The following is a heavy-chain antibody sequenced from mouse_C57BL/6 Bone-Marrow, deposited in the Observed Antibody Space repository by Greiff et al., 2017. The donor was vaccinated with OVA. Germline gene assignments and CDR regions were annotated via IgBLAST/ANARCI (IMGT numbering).Heavy chain of an antibody. J-gene: IGHJ4*01. CDR3: ATLYYGSSNYAMDY. Sequence: EVMLVESGGGLVKPGGSLKLSCAASGFTFSDYGMHWVRQAPEKGLEWVAYISSGSSTIYYADTVKGRFTISSDNAKNTLFLQMTSLRSEDTAMYYCATLYYGSSNYAMDYWGQGTSVTVSS. CDR2: ISSGSSTI. CDR1: GFTFSDYG. D-gene: IGHD1-1*01. V-gene: IGHV5-17*01.